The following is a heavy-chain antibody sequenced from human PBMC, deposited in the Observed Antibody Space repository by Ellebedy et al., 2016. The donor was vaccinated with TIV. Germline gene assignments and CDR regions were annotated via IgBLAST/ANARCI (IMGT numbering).Heavy chain of an antibody. V-gene: IGHV4-59*12. CDR2: VYYSGGT. CDR3: AREIPAAGHFDF. D-gene: IGHD6-13*01. CDR1: SGSISGSY. Sequence: MPSETLSLTCTVSSGSISGSYWNWIRQTPGKGLEWIGYVYYSGGTNYNPSLQSRVTISVDTSKNQFSLKLSSVTAADTAVYYCAREIPAAGHFDFWGQGALVTVSS. J-gene: IGHJ4*02.